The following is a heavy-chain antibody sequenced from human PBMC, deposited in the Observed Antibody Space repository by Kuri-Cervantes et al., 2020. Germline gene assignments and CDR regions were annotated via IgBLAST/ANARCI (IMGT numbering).Heavy chain of an antibody. CDR2: ISAYNGNT. D-gene: IGHD3-10*01. J-gene: IGHJ6*03. CDR3: ARGRRLWFGKHYYYYMDV. V-gene: IGHV1-18*01. CDR1: GYTFTSYG. Sequence: ASVKVSCKASGYTFTSYGISWVRQAPGQGLEWMGWISAYNGNTNYAQKLQGRVTMTRNTSISTAYMELSSLRSEDTAVYYCARGRRLWFGKHYYYYMDVWGKGTTVTVSS.